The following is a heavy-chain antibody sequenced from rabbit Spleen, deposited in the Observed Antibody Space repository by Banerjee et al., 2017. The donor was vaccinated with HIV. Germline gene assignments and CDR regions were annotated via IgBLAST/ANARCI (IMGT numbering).Heavy chain of an antibody. CDR1: GIDFSSYYY. V-gene: IGHV1S45*01. Sequence: QQQLEESGGGLVKPGGTLTLTCKASGIDFSSYYYMCWVRQTPGKGLEWIACIYGGSGSSTAYASWAKGRFTISKTSSTTVPLQMTSLTAADTATYFCARGSAAMTMVITGYYLNLWGQGTLVTVS. CDR3: ARGSAAMTMVITGYYLNL. CDR2: IYGGSGSST. D-gene: IGHD2-1*01. J-gene: IGHJ4*01.